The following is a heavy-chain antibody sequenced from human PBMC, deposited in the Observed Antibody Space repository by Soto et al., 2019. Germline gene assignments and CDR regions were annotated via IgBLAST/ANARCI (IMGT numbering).Heavy chain of an antibody. D-gene: IGHD3-16*01. CDR1: GYSFTNND. CDR2: MNPGSGDT. CDR3: ARMATFGSLNWFDP. J-gene: IGHJ5*02. V-gene: IGHV1-8*01. Sequence: ASVKVSCKASGYSFTNNDVTWVRQATGQGLEWMGWMNPGSGDTGYAQKFQGRVTMTRDISIATAYMELSSLRSDDTATYYCARMATFGSLNWFDPWGQGTLVTVS.